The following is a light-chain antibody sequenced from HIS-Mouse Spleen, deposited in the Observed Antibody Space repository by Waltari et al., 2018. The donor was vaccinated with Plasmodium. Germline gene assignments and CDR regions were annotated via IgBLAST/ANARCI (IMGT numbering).Light chain of an antibody. CDR1: ALPTQS. J-gene: IGLJ3*02. CDR3: YSTDSSGNHRV. V-gene: IGLV3-10*01. Sequence: SYELTQPPSVSVSPGQTARITCSGDALPTQSAYWYQQKSGQAPGLVIYEDSKRPSGIPERFSGSSSGTMATLTISGAQVEDEADYYCYSTDSSGNHRVFGGGTKLTVL. CDR2: EDS.